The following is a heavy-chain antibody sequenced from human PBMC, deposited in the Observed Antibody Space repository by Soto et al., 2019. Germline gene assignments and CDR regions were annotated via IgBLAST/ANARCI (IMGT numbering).Heavy chain of an antibody. V-gene: IGHV6-1*01. CDR2: IYFRSKWYY. CDR3: ARATFSWFEP. CDR1: GDSFFPNIAL. D-gene: IGHD3-3*02. Sequence: SQTLSLTCAISGDSFFPNIALWNCIRHSPSGGLEWLGRIYFRSKWYYDYAEFVQSRMTINPDTSRNQFSLQLNSVTPEDTAVYFCARATFSWFEPWGQGTLVTVSS. J-gene: IGHJ5*02.